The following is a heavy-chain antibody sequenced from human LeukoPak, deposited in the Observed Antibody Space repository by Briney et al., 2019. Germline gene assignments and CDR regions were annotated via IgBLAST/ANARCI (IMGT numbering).Heavy chain of an antibody. CDR1: GYTLTELS. CDR2: FDPEDGEA. Sequence: ASVKVSCKVSGYTLTELSMHWVRQAPGKGLEWMGGFDPEDGEAIYAQKFQGRVTITADESTSTAYMELSSLRSEDTAVYYCARLGSSGKRGFDYWGQGTLVTVSS. V-gene: IGHV1-24*01. CDR3: ARLGSSGKRGFDY. D-gene: IGHD6-19*01. J-gene: IGHJ4*02.